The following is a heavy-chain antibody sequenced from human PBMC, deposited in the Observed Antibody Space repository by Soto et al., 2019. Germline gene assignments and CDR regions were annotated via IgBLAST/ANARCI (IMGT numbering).Heavy chain of an antibody. Sequence: QVQLVQSGAEVKKPGASVKVSCKASGYTFTSYGISWVRQAPGQGLEWMGWISAYNGNTDNAQKLQGRVPMTTDTTTSKADMALRGLRANDTAVYYCASGAARPGQVRSWFDPWGQGTLVTLSS. CDR2: ISAYNGNT. V-gene: IGHV1-18*01. CDR1: GYTFTSYG. D-gene: IGHD6-6*01. J-gene: IGHJ5*02. CDR3: ASGAARPGQVRSWFDP.